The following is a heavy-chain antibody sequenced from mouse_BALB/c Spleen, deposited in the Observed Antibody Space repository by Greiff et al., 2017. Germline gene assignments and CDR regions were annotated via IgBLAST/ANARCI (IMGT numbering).Heavy chain of an antibody. CDR2: IWGDGST. J-gene: IGHJ4*01. CDR3: ARDTTVVYYAMDY. CDR1: GFSLTGYG. V-gene: IGHV2-6-7*01. Sequence: QVQLQQSGPGLVAPSQSLSITCTVSGFSLTGYGVNWVRQPPGKGLEWLGMIWGDGSTDYNSALKSRLSISKDNSKSQVFLKMNSLQTDDTARYYCARDTTVVYYAMDYWGQGTSVTVSS. D-gene: IGHD1-1*01.